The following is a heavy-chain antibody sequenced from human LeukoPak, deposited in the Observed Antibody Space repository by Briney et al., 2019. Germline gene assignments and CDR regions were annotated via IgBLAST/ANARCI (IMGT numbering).Heavy chain of an antibody. D-gene: IGHD1-26*01. V-gene: IGHV3-74*01. CDR1: GFTFSSYW. CDR2: IKSDGSTT. CDR3: ARGGSPPEALGDAFDI. Sequence: GGSLRLSCAASGFTFSSYWMHWVRQAPGKGLVWVSRIKSDGSTTGYADSVKGRFTISRGNAKNTLYLQMNSLRAEDTAVYYCARGGSPPEALGDAFDIWGQGTMVTVSS. J-gene: IGHJ3*02.